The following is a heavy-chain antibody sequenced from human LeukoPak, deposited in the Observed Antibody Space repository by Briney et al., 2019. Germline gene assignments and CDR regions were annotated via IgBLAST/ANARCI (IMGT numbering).Heavy chain of an antibody. CDR3: AREQHLEGYYYYYYMDV. Sequence: GGSLRLSCAASGFTFSSYSMNWVRQAPGKGLEWVSSISSSSSYIYYADSVKGRFTISRDNAKNSLYLQMNSLRAEDTAVYYCAREQHLEGYYYYYYMDVWGKGTTVTVSS. D-gene: IGHD6-13*01. CDR1: GFTFSSYS. V-gene: IGHV3-21*01. J-gene: IGHJ6*03. CDR2: ISSSSSYI.